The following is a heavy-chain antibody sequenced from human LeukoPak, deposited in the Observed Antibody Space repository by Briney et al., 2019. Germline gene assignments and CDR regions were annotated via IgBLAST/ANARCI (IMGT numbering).Heavy chain of an antibody. CDR1: GGSISSYY. J-gene: IGHJ3*02. Sequence: SETLSLTCTVSGGSISSYYWSWIRQPPGKGLEWIGYIYYSGSTNYNPSLKSRVTISVDTSKNQFSLKLSSVTAADTAVYYCARHRSRGAFDIWGQGTMVTASS. CDR3: ARHRSRGAFDI. V-gene: IGHV4-59*08. CDR2: IYYSGST.